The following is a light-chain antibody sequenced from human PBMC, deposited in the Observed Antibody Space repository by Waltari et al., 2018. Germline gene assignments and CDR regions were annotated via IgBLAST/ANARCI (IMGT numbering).Light chain of an antibody. CDR2: DVT. J-gene: IGLJ3*02. V-gene: IGLV2-11*01. Sequence: SALTQPRSVSGSPGPSVTISCTGTTSDVGVYNYVSWYQHHPGKAPKLMIFDVTQRPSGVPDRFSGSKSANTASLTISGLQAEDEADYYCCSFAGTYTWVFGGGTKVTVL. CDR3: CSFAGTYTWV. CDR1: TSDVGVYNY.